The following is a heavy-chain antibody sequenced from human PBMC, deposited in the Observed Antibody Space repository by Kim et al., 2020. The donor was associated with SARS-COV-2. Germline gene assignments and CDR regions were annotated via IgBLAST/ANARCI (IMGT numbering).Heavy chain of an antibody. V-gene: IGHV3-11*06. D-gene: IGHD6-13*01. CDR2: ISSSSSYT. J-gene: IGHJ4*02. CDR1: GFTFSDYY. CDR3: ATAYSSSWYYFDY. Sequence: GGSLRLSCAASGFTFSDYYMSWIRQAPGKGLEWVSYISSSSSYTNYADSVKGRFTISRDNAKNSLYLQMNSLRAEDTAVYYCATAYSSSWYYFDYWGQGTLVTVSS.